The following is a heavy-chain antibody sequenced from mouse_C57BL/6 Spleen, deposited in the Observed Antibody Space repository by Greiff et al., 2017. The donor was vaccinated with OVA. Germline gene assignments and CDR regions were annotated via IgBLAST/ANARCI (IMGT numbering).Heavy chain of an antibody. V-gene: IGHV1-22*01. CDR3: ARRGYYYGSRGGYFDV. J-gene: IGHJ1*03. CDR1: GYTFTDYN. Sequence: EVKLVESGPELVKPGASVKMSCKASGYTFTDYNMHWVKQSHGKSLEWIGYINPNNGGTSYNQKFKGKATLTVNKSSSTAYMELRSLTSEDSAVYYCARRGYYYGSRGGYFDVWGTGTTVTVSS. CDR2: INPNNGGT. D-gene: IGHD1-1*01.